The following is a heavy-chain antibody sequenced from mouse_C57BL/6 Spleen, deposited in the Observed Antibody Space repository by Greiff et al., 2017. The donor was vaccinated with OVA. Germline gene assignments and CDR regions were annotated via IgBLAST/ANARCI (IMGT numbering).Heavy chain of an antibody. D-gene: IGHD1-1*01. CDR3: ARDGYYGSSYGFAY. CDR1: GYAFSSSW. J-gene: IGHJ3*01. Sequence: QVQLKESGPELVKPGASVKISCKASGYAFSSSWMNWVKQRPGKGLEWIGRIYPGDGDTNYNGKFKGKATLTADKSSSTAYMQLSSLTSEDSAVYFCARDGYYGSSYGFAYWGQGTLVTVSA. V-gene: IGHV1-82*01. CDR2: IYPGDGDT.